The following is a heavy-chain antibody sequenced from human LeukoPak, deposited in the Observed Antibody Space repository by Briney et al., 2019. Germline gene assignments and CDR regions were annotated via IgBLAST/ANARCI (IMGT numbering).Heavy chain of an antibody. J-gene: IGHJ4*02. CDR1: GFTVSTNY. Sequence: GGSLRLSCEASGFTVSTNYMSWVRQAPGKGLEWVSVIYSGGSTYYEDSVRGRFTISRDNSRNTLLLQMNSMRAADTAVYYCTRERGRGVISPYFDCWGQGTLVTVSS. V-gene: IGHV3-66*01. D-gene: IGHD3-10*01. CDR2: IYSGGST. CDR3: TRERGRGVISPYFDC.